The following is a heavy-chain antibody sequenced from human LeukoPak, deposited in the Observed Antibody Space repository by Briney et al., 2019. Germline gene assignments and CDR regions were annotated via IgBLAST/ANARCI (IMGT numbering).Heavy chain of an antibody. V-gene: IGHV4-59*01. D-gene: IGHD3-10*01. Sequence: SETLSLTCTVSGGSISSYYWSWIRHPPGKGLEWIGYIYYSGSTNYNPSLKSRVTISVDTSKNQFSLKVSSVTAADTAVYYCAREGPGGFDPWGQGTLVTVSS. CDR2: IYYSGST. CDR3: AREGPGGFDP. J-gene: IGHJ5*02. CDR1: GGSISSYY.